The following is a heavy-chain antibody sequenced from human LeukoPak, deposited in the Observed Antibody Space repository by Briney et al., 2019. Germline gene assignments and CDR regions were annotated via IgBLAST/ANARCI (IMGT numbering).Heavy chain of an antibody. CDR3: ARRSPDSSGYKDYWYFDL. Sequence: SETLSLTCTVSGGSISSYYWSWIRQPPGKGLEWIGYIYYSGSTNYNPSLKSRVTISVDTSKNQFSLKLSSVTAADTAVYYCARRSPDSSGYKDYWYFDLWGRGTLVTVSS. J-gene: IGHJ2*01. CDR2: IYYSGST. D-gene: IGHD3-22*01. V-gene: IGHV4-59*08. CDR1: GGSISSYY.